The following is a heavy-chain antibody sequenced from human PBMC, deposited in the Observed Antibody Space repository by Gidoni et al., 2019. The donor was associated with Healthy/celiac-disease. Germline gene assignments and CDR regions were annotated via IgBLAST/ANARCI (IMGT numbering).Heavy chain of an antibody. Sequence: QVQLVQSGAEVKKPGSSVKVSCKASGGTFSSYAISWVRQAPGQGLEWMGRIIPILGIANYAQKFQGRVTITADKSTSTAYMELSSLRSEDTAVYYCARDMLVPAAMSVYYGMDVWGQGTTVTVSS. V-gene: IGHV1-69*04. D-gene: IGHD2-2*01. CDR2: IIPILGIA. J-gene: IGHJ6*02. CDR3: ARDMLVPAAMSVYYGMDV. CDR1: GGTFSSYA.